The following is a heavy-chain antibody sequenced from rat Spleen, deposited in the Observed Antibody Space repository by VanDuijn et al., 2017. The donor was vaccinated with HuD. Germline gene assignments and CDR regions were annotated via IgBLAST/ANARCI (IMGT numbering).Heavy chain of an antibody. CDR3: ARESYSGYNFDY. Sequence: QVQLQESGPGLMQPSETLSLTCTVSGFSLTNNTVGWVRQPLGKGLVWMGTIWAGGSTNYNSAVQSRLSISRDTSKSQVFLKMNSLQPEDTGTYYCARESYSGYNFDYWGQGVMVTVSS. CDR1: GFSLTNNT. D-gene: IGHD1-7*01. V-gene: IGHV2-72*01. CDR2: IWAGGST. J-gene: IGHJ2*01.